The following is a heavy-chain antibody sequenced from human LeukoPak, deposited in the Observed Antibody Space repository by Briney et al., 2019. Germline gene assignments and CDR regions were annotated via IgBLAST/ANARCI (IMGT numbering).Heavy chain of an antibody. CDR1: GGSISSSGYY. CDR2: VSYSGST. CDR3: ASLGLRFLEYLVV. V-gene: IGHV4-39*01. Sequence: SETLSLTCTVSGGSISSSGYYWGWIRQPPGKGLEWIGSVSYSGSTYYNPSLKSRVTISVDTSQNQFSLKLSSVTAADTAVYYCASLGLRFLEYLVVWGQGTLVTVSS. J-gene: IGHJ4*02. D-gene: IGHD3-3*01.